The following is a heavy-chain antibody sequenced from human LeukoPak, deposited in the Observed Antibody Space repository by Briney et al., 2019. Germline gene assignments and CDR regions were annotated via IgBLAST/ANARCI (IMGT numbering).Heavy chain of an antibody. Sequence: SETLSLTCTVSGGSISSGGYYWSWIRQHPGKGLEWIGYIYYSGSTYYNPSLKSRVTISVDTSKNQFPLKLSSVTAADTAVYYCARSGRLGSAYYFDYWGQGTLVTVSS. CDR2: IYYSGST. CDR1: GGSISSGGYY. CDR3: ARSGRLGSAYYFDY. D-gene: IGHD7-27*01. V-gene: IGHV4-31*03. J-gene: IGHJ4*02.